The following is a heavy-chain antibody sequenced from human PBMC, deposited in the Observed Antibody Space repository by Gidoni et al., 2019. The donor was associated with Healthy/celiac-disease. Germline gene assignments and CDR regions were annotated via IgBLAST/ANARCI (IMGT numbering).Heavy chain of an antibody. Sequence: QVQLVESGGGVVQPGRSLRLSCAASGFTFRSYGIHWVRQAPGKGLEWVAVIWYDGSDKYYADSVKGRFTISRDNSKNTLFLQMNSLRAEDTAVYYCARDAGSGWFYYFDYWGQGTLVTVSS. J-gene: IGHJ4*02. D-gene: IGHD6-19*01. V-gene: IGHV3-33*01. CDR3: ARDAGSGWFYYFDY. CDR2: IWYDGSDK. CDR1: GFTFRSYG.